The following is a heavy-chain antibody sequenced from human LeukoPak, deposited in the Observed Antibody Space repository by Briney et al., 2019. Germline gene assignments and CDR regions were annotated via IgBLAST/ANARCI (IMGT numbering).Heavy chain of an antibody. J-gene: IGHJ3*02. CDR3: ARGHDSSGYAFDI. D-gene: IGHD3-22*01. V-gene: IGHV4-31*03. Sequence: SETLSLNCTVSGGSISSGDYYWSWIRQHPGKGLEWIGYIYYSGSTYYNPSLKSRVTISVDTSKNQFSLKLSSVTAADTAVYYCARGHDSSGYAFDIWGQGTMVTVSS. CDR2: IYYSGST. CDR1: GGSISSGDYY.